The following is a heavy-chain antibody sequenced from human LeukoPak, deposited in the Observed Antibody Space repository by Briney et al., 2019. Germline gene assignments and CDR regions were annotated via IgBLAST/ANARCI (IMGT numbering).Heavy chain of an antibody. V-gene: IGHV4-34*01. Sequence: PSETLSLTCAVYGGSFSGYYWSWIRQPPGKGLEWIGDINHSGSTNYNPSLKSRVTISVDTSKNQFSLKLSSVTAADTAVYYCARVRGFASRYSSSWRYFDYWGQGTLVTVSS. D-gene: IGHD6-13*01. CDR3: ARVRGFASRYSSSWRYFDY. CDR1: GGSFSGYY. J-gene: IGHJ4*02. CDR2: INHSGST.